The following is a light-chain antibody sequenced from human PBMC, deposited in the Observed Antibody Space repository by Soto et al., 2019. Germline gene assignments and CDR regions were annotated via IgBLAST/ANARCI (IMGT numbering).Light chain of an antibody. J-gene: IGKJ2*01. Sequence: DIQMTQSPSTVSASVGDGVTITCRASQPISSWLAWFRQRPGKAPELLIYAASTLHSGVPSRFSGSGSGTDFALTISGLQPEDFATYYCQQASSFPHTFRQGTRVDIK. CDR2: AAS. CDR1: QPISSW. CDR3: QQASSFPHT. V-gene: IGKV1-12*01.